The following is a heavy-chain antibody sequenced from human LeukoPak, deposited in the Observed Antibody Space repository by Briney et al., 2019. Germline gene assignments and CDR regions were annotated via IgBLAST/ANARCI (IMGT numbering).Heavy chain of an antibody. V-gene: IGHV1-2*02. Sequence: ASVKVSCKASGYTFTGYYMHWVRQAPGQGLEWMGWINPNSGGTNYAQKFQGRVSMTRDTSISTAYMELSRLRSDDTAVYYCARARFSGPPNWLDPWGQGTLVTVSS. CDR3: ARARFSGPPNWLDP. J-gene: IGHJ5*02. CDR1: GYTFTGYY. CDR2: INPNSGGT.